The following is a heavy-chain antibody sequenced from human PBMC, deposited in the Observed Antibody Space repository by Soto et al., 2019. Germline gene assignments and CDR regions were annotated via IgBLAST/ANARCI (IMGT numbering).Heavy chain of an antibody. CDR1: GFTFSSYA. J-gene: IGHJ4*02. V-gene: IGHV3-23*01. CDR3: EKDSLKGFSSGWLLDY. D-gene: IGHD6-19*01. CDR2: ISGSGGST. Sequence: GGSLRLSCAASGFTFSSYAMSWVRQAPGKGLEWVSAISGSGGSTYYADSVKGRFTISRDNSKNTLYLQMNSLRAEDTAVYYCEKDSLKGFSSGWLLDYWGQGTLVTVSS.